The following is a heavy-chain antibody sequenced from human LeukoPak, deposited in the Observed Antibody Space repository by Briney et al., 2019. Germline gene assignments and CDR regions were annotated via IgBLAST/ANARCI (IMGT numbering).Heavy chain of an antibody. CDR1: GFTLNTYD. CDR2: IDTASDT. J-gene: IGHJ4*02. V-gene: IGHV3-13*01. Sequence: GGSLRLSCAASGFTLNTYDMHWVRQAPGKGLEWVSAIDTASDTYYLGSVKGRFTISRENAKNSLYLQMNSLRAGDTAVYYCARVLSATGIFDYWGQGTLVTVSS. CDR3: ARVLSATGIFDY. D-gene: IGHD6-13*01.